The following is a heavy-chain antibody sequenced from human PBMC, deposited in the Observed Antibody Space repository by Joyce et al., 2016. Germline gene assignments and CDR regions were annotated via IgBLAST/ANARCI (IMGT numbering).Heavy chain of an antibody. J-gene: IGHJ4*02. D-gene: IGHD2-8*01. V-gene: IGHV3-21*01. CDR2: LSSSSSYI. CDR3: ARSSYTNGIFDY. CDR1: GFTFSSYG. Sequence: EVQLVESGGGLVKPGGSLRLSCAASGFTFSSYGIGWVRQAPGKGLEWVSSLSSSSSYIKYTDSVKGRFTISRDNAKNSLYLQMNSLRVEDTAVYYCARSSYTNGIFDYWGQGTLVTVSS.